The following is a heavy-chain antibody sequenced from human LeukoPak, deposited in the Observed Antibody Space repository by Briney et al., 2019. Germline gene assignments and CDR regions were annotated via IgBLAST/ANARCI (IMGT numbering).Heavy chain of an antibody. J-gene: IGHJ4*02. CDR2: IYPGDFDT. Sequence: GESLKISCKGFGYSFTNYWIGWVRQMPEKGLEWMGIIYPGDFDTRYSPSFQGQVTISADKSISTAYLQWSSLKASDTAIYYCARLGCSSTSCYSGFDFWGQGTLVTVSS. CDR1: GYSFTNYW. D-gene: IGHD2-2*01. CDR3: ARLGCSSTSCYSGFDF. V-gene: IGHV5-51*01.